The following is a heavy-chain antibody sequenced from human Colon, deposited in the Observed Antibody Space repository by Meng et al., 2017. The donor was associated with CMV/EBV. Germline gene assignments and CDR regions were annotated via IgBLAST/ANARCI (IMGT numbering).Heavy chain of an antibody. Sequence: QVQLQESGPGLVNPSETLSLTGTVSGDSISNYYWSWIRQSPGKGLEWIGYIYSSGSTNYNPSLKSRVTISIDTSKNQFSLKLTSVTAADTAVYYCAKGRARNDYWFDPWGQGTLVTVSS. J-gene: IGHJ5*02. CDR1: GDSISNYY. CDR2: IYSSGST. V-gene: IGHV4-59*01. CDR3: AKGRARNDYWFDP. D-gene: IGHD4/OR15-4a*01.